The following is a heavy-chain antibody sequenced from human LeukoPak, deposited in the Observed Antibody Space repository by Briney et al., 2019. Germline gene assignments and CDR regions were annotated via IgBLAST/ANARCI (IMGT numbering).Heavy chain of an antibody. V-gene: IGHV5-51*01. Sequence: LGESLKISCKGSGYSFTSYWISWVRQMPGKGLEWMGIIYPGDSDTRYSPSFQGQVTISADKSISTAYLQWSSLKASDTAMYYCARSQYYYGSGSYFPFDYWGQGTLVTVSS. CDR3: ARSQYYYGSGSYFPFDY. CDR2: IYPGDSDT. D-gene: IGHD3-10*01. J-gene: IGHJ4*02. CDR1: GYSFTSYW.